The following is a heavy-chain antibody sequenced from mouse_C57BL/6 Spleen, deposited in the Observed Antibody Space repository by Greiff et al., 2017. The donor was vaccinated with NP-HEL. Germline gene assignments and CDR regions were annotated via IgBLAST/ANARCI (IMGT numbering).Heavy chain of an antibody. J-gene: IGHJ4*01. CDR2: ISDGGSYT. V-gene: IGHV5-4*01. Sequence: EVQLVESGGGLVKPGGSLKLSCAASGFTFSSYAMSWVRQTPEKRLEWVATISDGGSYTYYPDNVKGRFTISRDNAKNNLYLQMSHLKSEDTAMYYCARDEGSDYYAMDYWGQGTSVTVSS. CDR1: GFTFSSYA. CDR3: ARDEGSDYYAMDY.